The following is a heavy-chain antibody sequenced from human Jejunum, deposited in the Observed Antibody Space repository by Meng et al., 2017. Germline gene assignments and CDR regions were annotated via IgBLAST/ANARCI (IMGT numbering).Heavy chain of an antibody. CDR2: TKQDGNEK. CDR1: GFTFSNFW. CDR3: ARVRAVTGTLYFDS. Sequence: GESLKISCAASGFTFSNFWMSWVRQAPGKGLEWVANTKQDGNEKNYVDSVKGRFTISRDNAKNSLYLQMNNMRAEDTAVYFCARVRAVTGTLYFDSWGQG. V-gene: IGHV3-7*01. D-gene: IGHD6-19*01. J-gene: IGHJ4*02.